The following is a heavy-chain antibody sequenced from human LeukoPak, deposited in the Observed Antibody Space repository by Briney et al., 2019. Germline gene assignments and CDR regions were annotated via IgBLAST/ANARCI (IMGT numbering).Heavy chain of an antibody. Sequence: SETLSLTCSVSGGSISSYYWSWIRQPAGKGLEWIGRIYTSGSTNYNPSLKSRVTMSVDTSKNQFSLKLSSVTAADTAVYYCATTVTTTARVDYYYGMDVWGQGTTVTVSS. J-gene: IGHJ6*02. CDR2: IYTSGST. CDR3: ATTVTTTARVDYYYGMDV. CDR1: GGSISSYY. D-gene: IGHD4-11*01. V-gene: IGHV4-4*07.